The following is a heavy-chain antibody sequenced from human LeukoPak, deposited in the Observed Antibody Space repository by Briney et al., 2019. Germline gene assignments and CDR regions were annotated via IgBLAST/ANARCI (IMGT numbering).Heavy chain of an antibody. Sequence: GGSLRLSCVGSGFSFSTYDMGWVRQTPGKGLEWVSAISTTGGYTEDADSVKGRFTISRDNSQNTLFLQMHSLRAEDTAVYYCAKKPATIKFPFDIWGQGTLVTISP. CDR2: ISTTGGYT. CDR3: AKKPATIKFPFDI. CDR1: GFSFSTYD. J-gene: IGHJ4*02. D-gene: IGHD5-24*01. V-gene: IGHV3-23*01.